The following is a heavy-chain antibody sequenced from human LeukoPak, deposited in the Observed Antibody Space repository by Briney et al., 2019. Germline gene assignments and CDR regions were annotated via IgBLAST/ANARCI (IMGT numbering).Heavy chain of an antibody. Sequence: ASVKVSCKASGYTFTGYFMHWVRQAPGQGLEWMGWINPNSGGTNYAQKFQGRVTMTRDTSISTAYMELSRLRSDDTAVYYCARDPVEMATTEFDYWGQGTLVTVSS. D-gene: IGHD5-24*01. CDR1: GYTFTGYF. J-gene: IGHJ4*02. CDR3: ARDPVEMATTEFDY. CDR2: INPNSGGT. V-gene: IGHV1-2*02.